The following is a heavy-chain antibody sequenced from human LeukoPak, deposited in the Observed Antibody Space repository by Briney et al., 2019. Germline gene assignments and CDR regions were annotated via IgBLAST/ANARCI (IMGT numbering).Heavy chain of an antibody. CDR3: ARGLLGDTYYGMDV. CDR2: ISSSSSYI. V-gene: IGHV3-21*01. D-gene: IGHD2-21*01. Sequence: GGSLRLSCAASGFTFSSYSMNWVRQAPGKGLEWVSSISSSSSYIYYADSVKGRFTISRDNAKNSLYLQMDSLRAEDTAVYYCARGLLGDTYYGMDVWGQGTTVTVSS. CDR1: GFTFSSYS. J-gene: IGHJ6*02.